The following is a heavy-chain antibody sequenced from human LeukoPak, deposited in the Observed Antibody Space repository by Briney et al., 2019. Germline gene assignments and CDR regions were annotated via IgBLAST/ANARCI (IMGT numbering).Heavy chain of an antibody. V-gene: IGHV1-2*02. D-gene: IGHD3-22*01. CDR1: GYTFTGYY. Sequence: GASVKVSCKASGYTFTGYYMHWVRQAPGQGLEWMGWINPNSGGTNYAQKFQGRVTMTRDTSISTAYMELSRLRSDDTAVYYCVRTRRYYDSSGFDYWGQGTLVTVSS. CDR2: INPNSGGT. CDR3: VRTRRYYDSSGFDY. J-gene: IGHJ4*02.